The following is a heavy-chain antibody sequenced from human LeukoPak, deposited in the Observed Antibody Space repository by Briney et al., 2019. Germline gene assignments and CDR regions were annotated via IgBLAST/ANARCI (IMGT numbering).Heavy chain of an antibody. CDR3: ARAYGTNGYFQLPIDY. CDR1: GFTFSSYA. Sequence: PGGSLRLSCAASGFTFSSYAMSWVRQAPGKGLEWVSGITGSGDTTHHVDSVKGRFTISRDNSKNTLFLQMNSLRVEDTALYYCARAYGTNGYFQLPIDYWGQGILVTVSS. J-gene: IGHJ4*02. D-gene: IGHD2-8*01. CDR2: ITGSGDTT. V-gene: IGHV3-23*01.